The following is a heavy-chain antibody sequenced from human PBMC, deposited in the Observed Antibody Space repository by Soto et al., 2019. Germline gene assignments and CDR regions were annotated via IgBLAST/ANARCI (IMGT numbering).Heavy chain of an antibody. CDR2: INPNSGGT. D-gene: IGHD3-16*01. J-gene: IGHJ6*02. CDR3: ARDPRQIRLGESSYYYYGMDV. Sequence: QVQLVQSGAEVKKPGASVKVSCKASGYTFTGYYMHWVRQAPGQGLEWMGWINPNSGGTNYAQKFQGRVTMTRDTSISTAYMELSRLRSDDTAVYYCARDPRQIRLGESSYYYYGMDVWGQGTTVTVSS. CDR1: GYTFTGYY. V-gene: IGHV1-2*02.